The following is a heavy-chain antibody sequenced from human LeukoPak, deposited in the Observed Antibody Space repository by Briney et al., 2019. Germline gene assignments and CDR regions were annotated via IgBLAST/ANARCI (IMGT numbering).Heavy chain of an antibody. CDR3: ARHTAGTFDY. V-gene: IGHV4-39*01. Sequence: SETLSLTCTVCGGSISSSSYYWGWIRQPPGKGLEWIGSVYYSGSTYYNPSLKSRVTISVDTFKNQFSLKLSSVTAADTAVYYCARHTAGTFDYWGQGTLVTVSS. D-gene: IGHD6-13*01. CDR2: VYYSGST. J-gene: IGHJ4*02. CDR1: GGSISSSSYY.